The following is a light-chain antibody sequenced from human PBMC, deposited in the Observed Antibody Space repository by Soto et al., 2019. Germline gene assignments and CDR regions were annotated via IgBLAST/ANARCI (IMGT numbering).Light chain of an antibody. V-gene: IGKV3-15*01. CDR2: GAS. Sequence: EIVMTQSPATLSVSPGERATLSRRASQSVSSILAWYQQKPGQAPRLLIYGASTRATGISARFSGSGSGTEFTLTISSLQSEDFAVYYCQQYNNWPWTFGQGTKV. CDR3: QQYNNWPWT. CDR1: QSVSSI. J-gene: IGKJ1*01.